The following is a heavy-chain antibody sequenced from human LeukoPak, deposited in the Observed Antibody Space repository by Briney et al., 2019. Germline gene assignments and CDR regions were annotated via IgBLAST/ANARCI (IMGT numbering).Heavy chain of an antibody. D-gene: IGHD6-6*01. J-gene: IGHJ6*03. CDR3: ATGNIAALDYYYYYMDV. CDR1: GYTLTELS. V-gene: IGHV1-24*01. Sequence: ASVKVSCKVSGYTLTELSMHWVRQAPGKGLEWMGGFDPEDGETIYAQKFQGRVTMTEDTSTDTAYMELSSLRSEDTAVYYCATGNIAALDYYYYYMDVRGKGTTVTVSS. CDR2: FDPEDGET.